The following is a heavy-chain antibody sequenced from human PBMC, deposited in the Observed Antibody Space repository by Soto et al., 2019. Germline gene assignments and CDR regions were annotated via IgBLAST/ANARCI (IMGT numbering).Heavy chain of an antibody. CDR2: INPNSGGT. V-gene: IGHV1-2*04. CDR1: GYTFTGYY. CDR3: ARIHVLRYFDWLPEINDAFDI. D-gene: IGHD3-9*01. J-gene: IGHJ3*02. Sequence: ASVKVSCKASGYTFTGYYMHWVRQAPGQGLEWMGWINPNSGGTNYAQKFQGWVTMTRDTSISTAYMELSRLRSDDTAVYYCARIHVLRYFDWLPEINDAFDIWGQGTMVTVSS.